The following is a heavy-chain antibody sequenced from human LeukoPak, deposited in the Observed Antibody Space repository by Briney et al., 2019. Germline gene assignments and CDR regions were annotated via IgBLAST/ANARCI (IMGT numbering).Heavy chain of an antibody. CDR1: GGSISSYF. V-gene: IGHV4-59*01. D-gene: IGHD5-24*01. CDR3: ARQGRDGYNFPFDY. CDR2: IYYTGNT. Sequence: SETLSLTCTVSGGSISSYFWSWIRQPPGKGLEWIGYIYYTGNTNYNPSLKSRVTISVDTSKNQFSLKLSSVTAADTAVYYCARQGRDGYNFPFDYWGQGTLVTVSS. J-gene: IGHJ4*02.